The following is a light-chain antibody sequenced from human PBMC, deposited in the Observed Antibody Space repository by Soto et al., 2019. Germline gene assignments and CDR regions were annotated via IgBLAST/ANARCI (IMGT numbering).Light chain of an antibody. CDR3: QQYQTSPT. V-gene: IGKV3-20*01. CDR1: QSVGSDL. Sequence: LVLTQSPGTLSLSPGERATLSCRASQSVGSDLLAWYQQKPGQAPRLLISSDSRRASGIPDRFSGSGSGTDFTLIISRLEAEDSAVYWCQQYQTSPTFGGGTKVEIK. J-gene: IGKJ4*01. CDR2: SDS.